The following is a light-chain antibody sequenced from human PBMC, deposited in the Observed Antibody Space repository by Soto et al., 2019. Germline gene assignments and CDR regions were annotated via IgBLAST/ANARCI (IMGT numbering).Light chain of an antibody. CDR3: SSYTNTGTLVL. J-gene: IGLJ2*01. Sequence: QSVLTQPASVSESPGQSITISCTGSTTDVGTYNYVSWYQHHPGKAPKLMIYEVNNRPSGISNRFSGSKSGNTASLTVSGLQAEDEADYYCSSYTNTGTLVLFGGGTKLTVL. V-gene: IGLV2-14*01. CDR2: EVN. CDR1: TTDVGTYNY.